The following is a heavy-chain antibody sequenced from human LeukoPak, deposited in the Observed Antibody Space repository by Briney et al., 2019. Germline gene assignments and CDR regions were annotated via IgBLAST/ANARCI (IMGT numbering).Heavy chain of an antibody. D-gene: IGHD6-19*01. CDR3: AKDRQQWLVPSCDY. Sequence: PGGSVTLFCAASGYTFSRDAMSWVRQAPGKGLEWVSVISGSGGSTYYAVSVKGRFTISIDNSKNTLYLQMNSLRAEDTAVYYCAKDRQQWLVPSCDYWGRATVVTVSS. J-gene: IGHJ4*02. V-gene: IGHV3-23*01. CDR2: ISGSGGST. CDR1: GYTFSRDA.